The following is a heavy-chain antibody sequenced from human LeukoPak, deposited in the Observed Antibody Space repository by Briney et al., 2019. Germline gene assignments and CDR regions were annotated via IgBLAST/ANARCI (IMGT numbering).Heavy chain of an antibody. V-gene: IGHV3-21*01. D-gene: IGHD3-10*01. CDR3: ARGYGSGSHCFDY. J-gene: IGHJ4*02. CDR2: ISSSSSYI. Sequence: PGGSLRLSCAASGFTFSSYSMNWVRQAPGKGLEWVSSISSSSSYIYYAASVKGRFTISRDNAKNSLYLQMNSLRAEDTAVYYCARGYGSGSHCFDYWGQGTLVTVSS. CDR1: GFTFSSYS.